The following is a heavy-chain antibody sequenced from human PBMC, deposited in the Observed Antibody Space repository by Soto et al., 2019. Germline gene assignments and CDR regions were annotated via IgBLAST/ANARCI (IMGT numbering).Heavy chain of an antibody. CDR3: ANASNYDLLTFDH. CDR1: GFSLSTYHMG. Sequence: QITLKESGPTLVRPAQTLTLTCDFSGFSLSTYHMGVAWIRQPPGKALEWLALIYWDDDKRYSPSLKDRLAIYKDTSSNQVDLTITNMDPRDTATYFCANASNYDLLTFDHRGPGTLVTVSS. CDR2: IYWDDDK. J-gene: IGHJ4*02. V-gene: IGHV2-5*02. D-gene: IGHD4-4*01.